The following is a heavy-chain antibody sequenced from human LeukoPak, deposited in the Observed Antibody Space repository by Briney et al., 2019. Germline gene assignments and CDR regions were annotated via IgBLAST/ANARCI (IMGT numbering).Heavy chain of an antibody. CDR3: AREDYYDSSGYYKNKEYFQH. CDR1: GYTFTGYY. J-gene: IGHJ1*01. V-gene: IGHV1-2*02. D-gene: IGHD3-22*01. Sequence: GASVTVSCKASGYTFTGYYMHWVRQAPGQGLEGMGWINPNSGGTNYAQKFQGRVTMTRDTSISTAYMELSWLRSDDTAVYYCAREDYYDSSGYYKNKEYFQHWGQGTLVTVSS. CDR2: INPNSGGT.